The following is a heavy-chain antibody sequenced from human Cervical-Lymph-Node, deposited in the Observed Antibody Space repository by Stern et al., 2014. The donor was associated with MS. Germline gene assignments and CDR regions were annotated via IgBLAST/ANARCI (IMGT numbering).Heavy chain of an antibody. V-gene: IGHV3-30*18. J-gene: IGHJ6*02. CDR1: GFTFSNYG. Sequence: VQLVGSGGGVVQPGRSLRLSCAASGFTFSNYGMHWVRQAPGKGLEWAAVMSTDGRLKYYTDSVKGRFTISRDKSKNTLYLQMSSLRAEDTAVYYCAKSGAIFGVIITPYYHYGMDVWGQGTTVIVSS. CDR3: AKSGAIFGVIITPYYHYGMDV. D-gene: IGHD3-3*01. CDR2: MSTDGRLK.